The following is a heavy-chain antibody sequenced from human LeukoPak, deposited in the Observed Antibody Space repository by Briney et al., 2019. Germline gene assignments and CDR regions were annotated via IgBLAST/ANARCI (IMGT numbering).Heavy chain of an antibody. Sequence: SETLSLTCAVSGYSISSGYYWGWIRPPPGKGLEWIGSIYHSGSTYYNPSLKSRVTISVDTSKNQFPLKLSSVTAADTAVYCCARVVPAATEDYYFDYWGQGTLVTVSS. D-gene: IGHD2-2*01. CDR1: GYSISSGYY. V-gene: IGHV4-38-2*01. CDR2: IYHSGST. J-gene: IGHJ4*02. CDR3: ARVVPAATEDYYFDY.